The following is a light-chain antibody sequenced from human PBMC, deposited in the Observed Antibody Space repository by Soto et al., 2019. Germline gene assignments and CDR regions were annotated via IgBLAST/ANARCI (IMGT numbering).Light chain of an antibody. CDR2: AQS. V-gene: IGKV1-9*01. CDR3: KQLTSYPHT. CDR1: QGISSY. Sequence: IQLTHSPSSLSASVGDRVTITCRASQGISSYLAWYQQKPWKAPKLLIYAQSTLQSGVPSRFRGSGSGKALTLTISSLQPEDFATDHPKQLTSYPHTFGRGTKV. J-gene: IGKJ4*01.